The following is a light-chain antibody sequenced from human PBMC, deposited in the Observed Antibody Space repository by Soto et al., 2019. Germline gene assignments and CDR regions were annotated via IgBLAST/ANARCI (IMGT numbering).Light chain of an antibody. V-gene: IGLV2-8*01. CDR2: EVT. CDR3: SSYSISTAYL. CDR1: SSDVGGHNY. Sequence: QSALTQPPSASGSPGQSVTVSCTGTSSDVGGHNYVSWYLHHPGKAPKLILYEVTKRPSGVPDRFSGSKSGNTASLTISGLQAEDEADYFCSSYSISTAYLFGTGTKLTVL. J-gene: IGLJ1*01.